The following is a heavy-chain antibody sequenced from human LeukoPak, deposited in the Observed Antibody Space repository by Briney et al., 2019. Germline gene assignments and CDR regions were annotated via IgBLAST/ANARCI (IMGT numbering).Heavy chain of an antibody. V-gene: IGHV3-23*01. J-gene: IGHJ4*02. Sequence: GGSLRLSCAASGFTFSSYAMSWVHQAPGKGLEWVSAISGSGGSTYYADSVKGQFTISRDNSKNTLYLQMNSLRAEDTAVYYCAKLTHYVWGSYRLYFDYWGQGTLVTVSS. D-gene: IGHD3-16*02. CDR3: AKLTHYVWGSYRLYFDY. CDR2: ISGSGGST. CDR1: GFTFSSYA.